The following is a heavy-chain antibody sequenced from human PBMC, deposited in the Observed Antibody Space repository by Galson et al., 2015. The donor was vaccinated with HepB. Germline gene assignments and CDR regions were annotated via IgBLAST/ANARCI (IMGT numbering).Heavy chain of an antibody. CDR1: GFTVSSNY. J-gene: IGHJ2*01. V-gene: IGHV3-66*01. Sequence: SLRLSCAASGFTVSSNYMSWVRQAPGKGLEWVSVIYSGGSTYYADSVKGRFTISRDNSKNTLYLQMNSLRAEDTAVYYCAREGAGDYARGGYFDLWGRGTLVTVSS. CDR3: AREGAGDYARGGYFDL. D-gene: IGHD4-17*01. CDR2: IYSGGST.